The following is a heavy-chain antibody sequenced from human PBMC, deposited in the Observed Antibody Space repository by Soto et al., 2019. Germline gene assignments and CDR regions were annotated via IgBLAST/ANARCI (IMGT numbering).Heavy chain of an antibody. CDR2: IYYLGIT. J-gene: IGHJ4*02. Sequence: SETQSVTCTVSGGSISSTSSYCARIRQPPGKGLEWVGSIYYLGITYYNPSLGSRVTISVDTSKNQFSLKLSSVTAADTAVFYCAGLYPYESSGYHLDYWSQGTLVTV. D-gene: IGHD3-22*01. V-gene: IGHV4-39*01. CDR3: AGLYPYESSGYHLDY. CDR1: GGSISSTSSY.